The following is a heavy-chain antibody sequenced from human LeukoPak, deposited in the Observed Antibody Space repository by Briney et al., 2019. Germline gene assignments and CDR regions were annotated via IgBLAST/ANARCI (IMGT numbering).Heavy chain of an antibody. CDR3: ASTHTYYYDSRSYEYFQH. J-gene: IGHJ1*01. D-gene: IGHD3-22*01. CDR2: IYYSGST. CDR1: GGSISSSSYY. V-gene: IGHV4-39*01. Sequence: KPSETLSLTCTVSGGSISSSSYYWGWIRQPPGKGLEWIGSIYYSGSTYYNPSLKSRVTISVDTSKNQFSLKLSSVAAADTAVYYCASTHTYYYDSRSYEYFQHWGQGTLVTVSS.